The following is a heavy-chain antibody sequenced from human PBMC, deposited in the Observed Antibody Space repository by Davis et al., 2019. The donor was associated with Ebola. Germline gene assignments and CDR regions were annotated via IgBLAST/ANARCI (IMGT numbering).Heavy chain of an antibody. CDR2: ISGSGGST. J-gene: IGHJ6*03. D-gene: IGHD4-11*01. Sequence: GESLKISCAASGFTFSSYAMSWVRQAPGKGLEWVSAISGSGGSTYYADSVKGRFTISRDNSKNTLYLQMNSLRAEDTAVYYCAKDALSHDYSNYYYYYMDVWGKGTTVTVSS. CDR1: GFTFSSYA. CDR3: AKDALSHDYSNYYYYYMDV. V-gene: IGHV3-23*01.